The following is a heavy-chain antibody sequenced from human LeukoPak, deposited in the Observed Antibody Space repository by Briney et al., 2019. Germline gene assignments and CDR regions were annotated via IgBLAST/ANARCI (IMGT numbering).Heavy chain of an antibody. Sequence: TGGSLRLSCAASGFTFSSYAMSWVRQAPGKGLEWVAFIRYDGSNKYYADSVKGRFTISRDNSKNTLYLQMNSLRTEDTAVYYCAKDKPRIAVAGLDYWGQGTLVTVSS. V-gene: IGHV3-30*02. CDR1: GFTFSSYA. D-gene: IGHD6-19*01. CDR3: AKDKPRIAVAGLDY. CDR2: IRYDGSNK. J-gene: IGHJ4*02.